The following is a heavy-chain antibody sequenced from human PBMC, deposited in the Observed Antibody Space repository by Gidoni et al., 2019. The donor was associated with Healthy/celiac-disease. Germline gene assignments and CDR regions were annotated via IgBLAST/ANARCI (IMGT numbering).Heavy chain of an antibody. Sequence: QVQLQQWGAGLLKPSETLSLTCAVYGGSFSGYYWSWIRQPPGKGLEWIGEINHSGSTNYNPSLKSRVTISVDTSKNQFSLKLSSVTAADTAVYYCARGRSGLYYYYYYGMDVWGQGTTVTVSS. CDR1: GGSFSGYY. CDR2: INHSGST. J-gene: IGHJ6*02. D-gene: IGHD3-3*01. V-gene: IGHV4-34*01. CDR3: ARGRSGLYYYYYYGMDV.